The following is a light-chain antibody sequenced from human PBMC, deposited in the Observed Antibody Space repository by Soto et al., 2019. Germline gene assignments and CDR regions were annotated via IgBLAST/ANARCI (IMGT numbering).Light chain of an antibody. CDR2: GAS. CDR3: QQYNNWPRT. J-gene: IGKJ1*01. V-gene: IGKV3-15*01. Sequence: EIVMTQSPATLSVSPGERATLSCRASQSVGTNLAWYQQKPGQAPRLLIYGASTRATVIPARFSGSGSGTEFTLTISRLQSEDFAVYYCQQYNNWPRTFGQGTKVEIQ. CDR1: QSVGTN.